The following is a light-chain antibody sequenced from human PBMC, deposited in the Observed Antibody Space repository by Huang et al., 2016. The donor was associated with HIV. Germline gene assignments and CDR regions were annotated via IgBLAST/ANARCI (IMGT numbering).Light chain of an antibody. J-gene: IGKJ5*01. Sequence: IVLTQSPGTLSVSPGERAALSCRASQRISRSYLVWYQQKPGQAPRLLIYGASSRATGIPDRCSGSGSGRDFTLTISRLEPEEFAVYFCQQYHSSPVTFGQGTRLEIK. V-gene: IGKV3-20*01. CDR1: QRISRSY. CDR2: GAS. CDR3: QQYHSSPVT.